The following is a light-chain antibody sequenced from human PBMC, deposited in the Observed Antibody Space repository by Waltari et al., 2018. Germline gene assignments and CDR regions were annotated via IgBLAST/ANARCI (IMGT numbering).Light chain of an antibody. CDR1: QSISNW. CDR3: QQYDNYWT. CDR2: QAS. Sequence: IQMTQSPSTLSASLGDRVPITCRASQSISNWLAWYQHKPGKAPKILIYQASNFESGVPSRFSCSGSATEFTLTISSLQPDDFATYYCQQYDNYWTFGQGTKVEIK. J-gene: IGKJ1*01. V-gene: IGKV1-5*03.